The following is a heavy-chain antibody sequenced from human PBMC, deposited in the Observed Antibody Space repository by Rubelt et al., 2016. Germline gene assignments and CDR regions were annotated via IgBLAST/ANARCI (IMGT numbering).Heavy chain of an antibody. CDR2: IYYSGST. D-gene: IGHD3-22*01. J-gene: IGHJ5*02. Sequence: QLQLQESGPGLVKPSQTLSLTCTVSGGSISSGGHYWRWIRQHPGKGLEWIGYIYYSGSTYYNPSLKSRVTISVATSKNQFSRTLSVVTAADTSVYYCARADYYDSSGYHNWFDPWGQGTPVTVSS. CDR3: ARADYYDSSGYHNWFDP. V-gene: IGHV4-31*03. CDR1: GGSISSGGHY.